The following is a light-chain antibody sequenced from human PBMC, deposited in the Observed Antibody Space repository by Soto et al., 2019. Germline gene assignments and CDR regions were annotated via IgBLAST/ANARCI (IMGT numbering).Light chain of an antibody. CDR1: SSNIGSNS. Sequence: QSVLTQPPSASGTPGQRVIISCSGSSSNIGSNSVIWYQQLPGTAPKLLIYSDNQRPSGVPARFSVSKSGTSASLAVSGLQSEDEAEYSCATWDDSLKGPVLGGGTKLTVL. CDR2: SDN. CDR3: ATWDDSLKGPV. J-gene: IGLJ3*02. V-gene: IGLV1-44*01.